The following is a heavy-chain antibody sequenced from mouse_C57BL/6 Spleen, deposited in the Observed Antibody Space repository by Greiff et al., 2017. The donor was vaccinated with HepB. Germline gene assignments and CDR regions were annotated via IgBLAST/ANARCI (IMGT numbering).Heavy chain of an antibody. J-gene: IGHJ1*03. CDR1: GYTFTDYN. Sequence: EVQLQQSGPELVKPGASVKIPCKASGYTFTDYNMDWVKQSHGKSLEWIGDINPNNGGTSYNQKFKGKATLTVDKSSSTAYMELRSLTSEDTAVYYCARVEDSYWYFDVWGTGTTVTVSS. CDR3: ARVEDSYWYFDV. CDR2: INPNNGGT. V-gene: IGHV1-18*01.